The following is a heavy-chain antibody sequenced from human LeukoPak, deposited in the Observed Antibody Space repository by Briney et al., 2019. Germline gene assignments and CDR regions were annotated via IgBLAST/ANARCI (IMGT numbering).Heavy chain of an antibody. CDR3: ARDVWWLRGLIDY. Sequence: GGSLRLSCAASGFTFSNYGMHWVRQAPGKGLEWVAVISYDGSNKYYADSVKGRFTISRDNSKNTLYVQMNSLRGEDTAVYYCARDVWWLRGLIDYWGQGTLVTVSS. CDR2: ISYDGSNK. V-gene: IGHV3-30*03. D-gene: IGHD5-12*01. CDR1: GFTFSNYG. J-gene: IGHJ4*02.